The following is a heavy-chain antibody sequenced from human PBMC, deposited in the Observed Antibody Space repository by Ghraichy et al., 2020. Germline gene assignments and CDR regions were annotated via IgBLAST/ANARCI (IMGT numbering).Heavy chain of an antibody. D-gene: IGHD2-8*01. V-gene: IGHV3-11*01. CDR3: ARVGGYCTNGPHCGWFDP. CDR1: GFTFSDYY. J-gene: IGHJ5*02. Sequence: GALRLSCAASGFTFSDYYMSWIRQAPGKGLEWVSYISSSGSTIYYADSVKGRFTISRDNAKNSLYLQMNSLRAEDTAVYYCARVGGYCTNGPHCGWFDPWGQGTLVTVSS. CDR2: ISSSGSTI.